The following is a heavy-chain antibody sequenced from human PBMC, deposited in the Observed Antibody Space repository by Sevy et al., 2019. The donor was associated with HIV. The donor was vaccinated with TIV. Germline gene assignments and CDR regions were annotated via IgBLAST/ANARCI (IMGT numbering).Heavy chain of an antibody. J-gene: IGHJ4*02. D-gene: IGHD3-9*01. CDR2: ISAYNGNT. V-gene: IGHV1-18*01. CDR1: GYTFTSYG. CDR3: ARETSPTPGTGYQY. Sequence: ASVKVSCKASGYTFTSYGISWVRQAPGQGLEWMGWISAYNGNTNYAQKHQGRVTMTTDTSTSTAYMELRSLRSDDTAVYYCARETSPTPGTGYQYWGQGTLVTVSS.